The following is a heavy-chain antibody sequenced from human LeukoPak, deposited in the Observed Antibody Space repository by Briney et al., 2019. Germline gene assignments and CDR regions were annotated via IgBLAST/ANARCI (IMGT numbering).Heavy chain of an antibody. J-gene: IGHJ4*02. D-gene: IGHD3-16*01. CDR2: INPSGGGT. CDR1: GYTFTSRY. V-gene: IGHV1-46*01. CDR3: AREGLQGDFDY. Sequence: ASVKVSCKAYGYTFTSRYIHWVRPAPGQGLAWMGVINPSGGGTSYAQNFQGRVTMTRDTSTSTVYMELSSLRSEGTVVYYCAREGLQGDFDYWGQGTLVTVSS.